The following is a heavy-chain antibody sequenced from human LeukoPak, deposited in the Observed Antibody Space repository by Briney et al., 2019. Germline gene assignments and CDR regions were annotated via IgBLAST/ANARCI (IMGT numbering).Heavy chain of an antibody. V-gene: IGHV4-61*09. CDR3: ARADAYSGYGSFDY. J-gene: IGHJ4*02. Sequence: SETLSLTCTVSGGSISSGAYYWSWIRQPAGKGLVYIGHIYHNGSLNYNPSLKSRVTISVDTSKNQFSLKLSSVTAADTAVYYCARADAYSGYGSFDYSGQGTLVTVSS. D-gene: IGHD5-12*01. CDR1: GGSISSGAYY. CDR2: IYHNGSL.